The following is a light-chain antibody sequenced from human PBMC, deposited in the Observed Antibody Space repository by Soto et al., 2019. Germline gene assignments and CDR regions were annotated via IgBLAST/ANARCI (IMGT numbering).Light chain of an antibody. Sequence: DIQMTQSPSSLSASVGDRVTITCRASQSISSYLNWYQQKPGKAPKLLIYAASSLQSGVPSRFSDSGSGTDFTLTISSLQPEDFATYYCQQSYSTPYTFGQGTKVDIK. V-gene: IGKV1-39*01. CDR2: AAS. J-gene: IGKJ2*01. CDR3: QQSYSTPYT. CDR1: QSISSY.